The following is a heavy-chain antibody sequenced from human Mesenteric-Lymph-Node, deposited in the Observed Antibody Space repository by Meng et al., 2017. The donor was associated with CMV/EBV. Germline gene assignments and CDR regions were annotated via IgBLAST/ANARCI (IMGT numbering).Heavy chain of an antibody. V-gene: IGHV3-21*01. D-gene: IGHD2-2*01. Sequence: GESLKISCAASGFTFSSYWMSWVRQAPGKGLEWVSSISSSSSYIYYADSVKGRFTISRDNAKNSLYLQMNSLRAEDTAVYYCARYYCSSTSCYGFDYWGQGTLVTVSS. CDR2: ISSSSSYI. J-gene: IGHJ4*02. CDR1: GFTFSSYW. CDR3: ARYYCSSTSCYGFDY.